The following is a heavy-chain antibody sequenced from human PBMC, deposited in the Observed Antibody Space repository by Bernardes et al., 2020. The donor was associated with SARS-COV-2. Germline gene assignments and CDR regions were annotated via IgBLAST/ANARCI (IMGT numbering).Heavy chain of an antibody. CDR1: GDSISGYY. D-gene: IGHD2-21*01. V-gene: IGHV4-59*01. CDR2: VYHRGSA. J-gene: IGHJ3*02. Sequence: SDTLSPTCTVPGDSISGYYWSWIRQSPGKGLEWIGQVYHRGSANYNPSLERRVTISVDTSKNQFSLKLSSVTAADTAVYYCARDCGGECFGAFDIWGKGTMVTVSS. CDR3: ARDCGGECFGAFDI.